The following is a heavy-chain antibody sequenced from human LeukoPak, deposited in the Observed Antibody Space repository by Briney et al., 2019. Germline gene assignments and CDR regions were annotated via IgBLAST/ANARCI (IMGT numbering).Heavy chain of an antibody. CDR3: ARTTMVRGVIVDYGMDV. Sequence: PSETLSLTCTVSGGSISSYYWSWIRQPPGEGLEWIGHIYYSGSTNYNTSLKSRVTISVDTSKNQFSLKLSSVTAADTAVYYCARTTMVRGVIVDYGMDVWGQGTTVTVSS. D-gene: IGHD3-10*01. J-gene: IGHJ6*02. V-gene: IGHV4-59*08. CDR1: GGSISSYY. CDR2: IYYSGST.